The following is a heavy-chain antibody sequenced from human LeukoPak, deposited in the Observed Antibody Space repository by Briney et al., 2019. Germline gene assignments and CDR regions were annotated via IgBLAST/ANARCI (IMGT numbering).Heavy chain of an antibody. J-gene: IGHJ6*02. CDR3: VRDWPPSSDYYRYYGMDV. CDR1: GFTFSSYA. CDR2: ISSGGGKK. V-gene: IGHV3-30*04. D-gene: IGHD2-21*02. Sequence: GGSLRLSCAASGFTFSSYAMHWVRQPPGKGLEWVAVISSGGGKKYYPPSVKGHFTSSRDNSKSTLYLQINRLRAEDTALYNCVRDWPPSSDYYRYYGMDVWGQGTTVTVSS.